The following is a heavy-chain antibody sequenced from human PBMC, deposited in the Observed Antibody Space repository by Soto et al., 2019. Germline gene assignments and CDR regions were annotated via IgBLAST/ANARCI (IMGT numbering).Heavy chain of an antibody. V-gene: IGHV4-61*01. CDR2: IYYSGST. J-gene: IGHJ5*02. CDR3: XXXXXGPNWFDP. Sequence: QVQLQESGPGLVKPSETLSLTCTVSGGSVSSGSYYWSWIRQPPGKGLEWIGYIYYSGSTNYNPSLKSXXXIXXXXXXXXXXXXXXXXXXXXXXXXXXXXXXXGPNWFDPWGQGTLVTVSS. CDR1: GGSVSSGSYY.